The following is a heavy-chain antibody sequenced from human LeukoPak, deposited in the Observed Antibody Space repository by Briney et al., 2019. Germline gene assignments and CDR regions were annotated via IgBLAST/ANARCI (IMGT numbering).Heavy chain of an antibody. CDR1: GFTFNTYP. CDR2: TSHGESYK. D-gene: IGHD3-22*01. Sequence: GRSLRLSCSASGFTFNTYPMHWVRQSPGKGLEWVAVTSHGESYKFYAESVKGRFTISRDNSNNTLYLQMNTLRPEDTSVYYCARDRLFYFHSPDYRAGYFYAMDVWGQGTTVTVSS. CDR3: ARDRLFYFHSPDYRAGYFYAMDV. J-gene: IGHJ6*02. V-gene: IGHV3-30-3*01.